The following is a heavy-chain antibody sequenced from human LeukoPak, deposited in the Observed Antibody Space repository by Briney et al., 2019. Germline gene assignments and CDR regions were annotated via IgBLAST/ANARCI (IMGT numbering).Heavy chain of an antibody. J-gene: IGHJ3*02. D-gene: IGHD3-10*01. V-gene: IGHV3-23*01. Sequence: QPGGSLRLSCAASGFTFSSYAMGWVRQAPGKGLEWVSGSSSGGGTTHYADSVKGRFTISRDNSKNTLYLQMNSLRAEDTAVYYCAKDREPYGSGSYSDAFDIWGQGTMVTVSS. CDR2: SSSGGGTT. CDR1: GFTFSSYA. CDR3: AKDREPYGSGSYSDAFDI.